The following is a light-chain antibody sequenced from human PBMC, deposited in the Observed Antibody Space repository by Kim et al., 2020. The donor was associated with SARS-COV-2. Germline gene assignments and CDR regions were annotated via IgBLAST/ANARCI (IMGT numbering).Light chain of an antibody. CDR3: QQYYSTPYT. Sequence: DIVMTQSPDSLAVSLGERATINCKSSQSVLYSSNNKNYLAWYQQKPGQPPKLLIYWASTRDSEVPDRFSGSGSGTDFTLSISSLQAEDVAVYYCQQYYSTPYTFGQGTRLEI. CDR2: WAS. V-gene: IGKV4-1*01. CDR1: QSVLYSSNNKNY. J-gene: IGKJ2*01.